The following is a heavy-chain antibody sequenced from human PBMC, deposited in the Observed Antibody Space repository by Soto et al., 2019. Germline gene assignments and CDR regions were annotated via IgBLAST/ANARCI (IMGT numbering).Heavy chain of an antibody. Sequence: SETLSLTCTVSGGSISSSSYYWGWIRQPPGKGLEWIGSIYYSGSTYYNPSLKSRVTISVDTSKNQFSLKLSSVTAADTAVYYCARESYSYGFYYYYGMDVWGQGTTVTVS. V-gene: IGHV4-39*02. CDR2: IYYSGST. CDR3: ARESYSYGFYYYYGMDV. CDR1: GGSISSSSYY. J-gene: IGHJ6*02. D-gene: IGHD5-18*01.